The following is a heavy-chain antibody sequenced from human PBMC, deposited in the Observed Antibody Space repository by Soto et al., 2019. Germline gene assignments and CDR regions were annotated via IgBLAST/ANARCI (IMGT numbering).Heavy chain of an antibody. J-gene: IGHJ5*02. Sequence: GGSLRLSCAASGFTFSSYWMHWVRQAPGKGLVWVSRINSDGSSASYADSVKGRFTISRDNAKNTLYLQMNSLRAEDTAVYYCASYFFTPTTVTNPIPGFDPWGQGTLVTVSS. CDR1: GFTFSSYW. D-gene: IGHD4-4*01. V-gene: IGHV3-74*01. CDR3: ASYFFTPTTVTNPIPGFDP. CDR2: INSDGSSA.